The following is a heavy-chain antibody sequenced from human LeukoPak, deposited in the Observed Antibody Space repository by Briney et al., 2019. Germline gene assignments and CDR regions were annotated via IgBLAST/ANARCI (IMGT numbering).Heavy chain of an antibody. D-gene: IGHD5-12*01. CDR3: ARNYGGYDGTDF. V-gene: IGHV3-20*04. CDR1: GFTFDHYG. Sequence: GGSLRLSCSASGFTFDHYGMSWVRQAPGKGLEWVSGINWKGASTGYADSVKGRFTISRDSAKNSLYLQMNSLRGEDTALHYCARNYGGYDGTDFWGQGTLVTVSS. J-gene: IGHJ4*02. CDR2: INWKGAST.